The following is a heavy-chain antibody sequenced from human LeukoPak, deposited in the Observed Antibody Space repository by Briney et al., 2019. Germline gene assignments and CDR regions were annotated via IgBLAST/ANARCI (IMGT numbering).Heavy chain of an antibody. CDR2: ISAYNGNT. CDR3: ARTPLSPPGYSSGWYWGDY. CDR1: GYTFSSYA. Sequence: ASVKVSCKASGYTFSSYAISWVRQAPGQGLEWMGWISAYNGNTKYAQKLQGRVTMTTDTSTSTAYMELRSLRSDDTAAYYCARTPLSPPGYSSGWYWGDYWGQGTLVTVSS. V-gene: IGHV1-18*01. D-gene: IGHD6-19*01. J-gene: IGHJ4*02.